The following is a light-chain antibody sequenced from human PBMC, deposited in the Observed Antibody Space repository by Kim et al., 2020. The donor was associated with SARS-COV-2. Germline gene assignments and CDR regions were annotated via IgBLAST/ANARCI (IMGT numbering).Light chain of an antibody. CDR2: GAS. CDR1: QSVSSN. Sequence: LSVSPGERATLSCRASQSVSSNLAWYQQKPGQAPRLLIYGASTRATGIPARFSGSGSGTDFTLTISSLQSEDFAVYYCQQYNNWHTFGQGPSWRS. J-gene: IGKJ2*01. CDR3: QQYNNWHT. V-gene: IGKV3-15*01.